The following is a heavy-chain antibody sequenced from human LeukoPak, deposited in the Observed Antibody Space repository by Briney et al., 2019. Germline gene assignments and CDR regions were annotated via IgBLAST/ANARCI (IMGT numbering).Heavy chain of an antibody. Sequence: SETLSLTCTVSGGSITSGAYYWSWIRQHPGKGLEWIGYIYYSGSTFYNPSLRSRVTISVDTSKNQFSLKLSSVTAADTAVYYCARDRRGGSSGILDYWGQGTLVTVSS. CDR3: ARDRRGGSSGILDY. D-gene: IGHD1-26*01. V-gene: IGHV4-31*03. CDR2: IYYSGST. J-gene: IGHJ4*02. CDR1: GGSITSGAYY.